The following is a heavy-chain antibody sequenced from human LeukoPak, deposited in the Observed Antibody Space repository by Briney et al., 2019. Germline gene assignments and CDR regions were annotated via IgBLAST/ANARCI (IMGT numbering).Heavy chain of an antibody. CDR3: AGYNHLDS. Sequence: PGGSLRLSCAAAGFSFGTHWMTWIRQAPGRGLEWVANIKEDGSEKHYGVSVRGRFTISRDNARNSLFLQMNSLSAEDTAVYYCAGYNHLDSWGQGTLVTVSS. CDR1: GFSFGTHW. V-gene: IGHV3-7*01. D-gene: IGHD1-1*01. J-gene: IGHJ4*02. CDR2: IKEDGSEK.